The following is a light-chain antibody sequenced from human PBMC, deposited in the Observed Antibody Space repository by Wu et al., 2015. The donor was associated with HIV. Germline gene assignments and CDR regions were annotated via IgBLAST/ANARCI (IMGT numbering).Light chain of an antibody. J-gene: IGKJ1*01. Sequence: EIVMTQSPATLSVSPGERATLSCRASQSVSSNLAWYQQKPGQAPRLLIYGASTRATGIPARFSGSGSGTEFTLTISSLQSEDFAVYYCQQYNTGLVTF. V-gene: IGKV3-15*01. CDR2: GAS. CDR3: QQYNTGLVT. CDR1: QSVSSN.